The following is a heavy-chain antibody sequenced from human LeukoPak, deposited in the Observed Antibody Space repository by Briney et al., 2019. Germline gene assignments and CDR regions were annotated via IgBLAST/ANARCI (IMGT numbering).Heavy chain of an antibody. D-gene: IGHD6-13*01. CDR2: ISSSGSTI. J-gene: IGHJ4*02. V-gene: IGHV3-11*01. Sequence: GGSLRLSCAASGFTFSDYYMSWIRQAPGKGLEWVSYISSSGSTIYYADSVKGRSTISRDNAKNSLYLQMNSLRAEDTAVYYCAREAAAVDFDYWGQGTLVTVSS. CDR3: AREAAAVDFDY. CDR1: GFTFSDYY.